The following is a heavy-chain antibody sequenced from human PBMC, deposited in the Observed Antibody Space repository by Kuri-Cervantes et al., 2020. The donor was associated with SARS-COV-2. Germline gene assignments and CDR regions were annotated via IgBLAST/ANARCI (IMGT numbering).Heavy chain of an antibody. CDR1: GYSISSGYY. J-gene: IGHJ4*02. CDR3: ARGVVRNKMIVVVFTGTEYYFDS. Sequence: ESLKISCTVSGYSISSGYYWGWIRQPPGKGLEWIGSIYHSGSTYYNPSLKSRVTISADTSKNQFSLKLNSVTAADTGVYYCARGVVRNKMIVVVFTGTEYYFDSWGQGTLVTVSS. D-gene: IGHD3-22*01. CDR2: IYHSGST. V-gene: IGHV4-38-2*02.